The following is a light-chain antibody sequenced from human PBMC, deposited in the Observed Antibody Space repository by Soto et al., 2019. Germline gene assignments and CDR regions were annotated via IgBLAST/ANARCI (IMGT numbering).Light chain of an antibody. CDR1: SSNIGAGYD. Sequence: QSVLTQPPSVSGAPGQRDTISCTGSSSNIGAGYDVHWYQQLPGTAPKLLIYGNSNRPSGVPDRFSGSKSGTSASLAITGLQAEDEADYYCQSYDSSLRGVFGTGTKLTVL. V-gene: IGLV1-40*01. CDR3: QSYDSSLRGV. J-gene: IGLJ1*01. CDR2: GNS.